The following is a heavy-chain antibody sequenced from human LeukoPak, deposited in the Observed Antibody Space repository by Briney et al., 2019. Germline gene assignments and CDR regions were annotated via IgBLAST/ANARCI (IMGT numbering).Heavy chain of an antibody. Sequence: GGSLRLSCAASGFTFSSYEMNWVRQAPGKGLEWVSYISSSGSTIYYADSVKGRFTISRDNAKNSLYLQMNSLRAEDTALYYCARSYKRRWTINDAFDIWGQGTMVTVSS. J-gene: IGHJ3*02. D-gene: IGHD1-14*01. CDR3: ARSYKRRWTINDAFDI. CDR1: GFTFSSYE. CDR2: ISSSGSTI. V-gene: IGHV3-48*03.